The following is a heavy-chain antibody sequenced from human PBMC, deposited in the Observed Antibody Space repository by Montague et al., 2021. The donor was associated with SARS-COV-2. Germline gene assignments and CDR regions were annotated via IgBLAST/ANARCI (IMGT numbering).Heavy chain of an antibody. D-gene: IGHD6-19*01. CDR3: ARQENSSGWFKPDAFDI. CDR2: IYYSGST. CDR1: GGSISSSSYY. J-gene: IGHJ3*02. Sequence: SETLSLTCTVSGGSISSSSYYWGWIRQPPGKGLEWIRSIYYSGSTCYNPSLKSRVTISVDTSKNQFSLKLSSVTAADTVVYYCARQENSSGWFKPDAFDIWGQGTMVTVSS. V-gene: IGHV4-39*01.